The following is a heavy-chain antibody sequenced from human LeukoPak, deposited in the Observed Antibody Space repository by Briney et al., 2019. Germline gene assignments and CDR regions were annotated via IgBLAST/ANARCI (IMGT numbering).Heavy chain of an antibody. CDR3: ARYGKAMAAFDY. V-gene: IGHV3-30-3*01. J-gene: IGHJ4*02. D-gene: IGHD5-18*01. Sequence: GRSLRLSCAASGFTFSSYAMHWVRQAPGKGLEGVAVISYDGSNKYYADSVKGRFTISRDNSKNTLYLQMNSLRAEDTAVYYCARYGKAMAAFDYWGQGTLVTVSS. CDR1: GFTFSSYA. CDR2: ISYDGSNK.